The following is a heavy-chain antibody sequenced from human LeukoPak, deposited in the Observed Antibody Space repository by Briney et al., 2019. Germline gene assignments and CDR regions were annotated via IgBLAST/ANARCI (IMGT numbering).Heavy chain of an antibody. CDR3: ARDWHSSGWYYFDY. V-gene: IGHV3-64*01. D-gene: IGHD6-19*01. J-gene: IGHJ4*02. CDR2: ISSNGGST. Sequence: GGSLRPSCAASGFTFSSYAMHWVRQAPGKGLEYVSAISSNGGSTYYANSVKGRFTISRDNSKNTLYLQMGSLRAEDMALYYCARDWHSSGWYYFDYWGQGTLVTVSS. CDR1: GFTFSSYA.